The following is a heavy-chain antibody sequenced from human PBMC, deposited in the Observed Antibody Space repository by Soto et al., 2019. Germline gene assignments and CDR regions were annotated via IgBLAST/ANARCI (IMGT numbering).Heavy chain of an antibody. CDR2: VYYRGRS. J-gene: IGHJ4*02. Sequence: SETLSLTCTVSGGSVSNSNYYWGWTRQSPGKGLEWIGSVYYRGRSYSKSSVKSRVTISVDTSKNQFSLNLNSVTASDTAVYFCVSQRTSVLTQAYFDYWGPGALVTVSS. V-gene: IGHV4-39*01. CDR3: VSQRTSVLTQAYFDY. D-gene: IGHD2-8*01. CDR1: GGSVSNSNYY.